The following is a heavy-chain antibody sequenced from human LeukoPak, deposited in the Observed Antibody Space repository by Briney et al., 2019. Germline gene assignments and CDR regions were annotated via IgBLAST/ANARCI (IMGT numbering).Heavy chain of an antibody. V-gene: IGHV3-7*01. Sequence: PGGSLRLSCAASGFTFSSHSMNWVRQAPGKGLEWVAHINPDGRDTYYVDSVKGRFTISRNNAQNSMYLQMNSLRVEDTAVYYCTSWGDTTAEYFQRWGQGTLVTVSS. CDR3: TSWGDTTAEYFQR. J-gene: IGHJ1*01. CDR2: INPDGRDT. D-gene: IGHD2-21*02. CDR1: GFTFSSHS.